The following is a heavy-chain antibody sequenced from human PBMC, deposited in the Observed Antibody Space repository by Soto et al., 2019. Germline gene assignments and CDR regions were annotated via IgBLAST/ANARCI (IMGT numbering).Heavy chain of an antibody. D-gene: IGHD6-19*01. V-gene: IGHV3-23*01. CDR2: ISGSGGST. CDR1: GFTLSSYA. J-gene: IGHJ4*02. CDR3: ATISRARIAVAGTLSFDY. Sequence: QSGGSLRLSCAASGFTLSSYAMSWVRQAPGKGLEWVSAISGSGGSTYYADSVKGRFTISRDNSKNTLYLQMNSLRAEDTAVYYCATISRARIAVAGTLSFDYWGQGTLVTVSS.